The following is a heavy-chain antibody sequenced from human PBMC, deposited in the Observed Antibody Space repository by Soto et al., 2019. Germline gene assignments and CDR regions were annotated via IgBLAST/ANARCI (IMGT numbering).Heavy chain of an antibody. D-gene: IGHD2-2*01. V-gene: IGHV1-69*06. CDR1: GGTFSRYA. CDR3: AREGYCSSATCPGYI. CDR2: IIPIFGTA. Sequence: QVQLVQSGAEVKKPGSSVKVSCKASGGTFSRYAISWVRQAPGQGLEWMGGIIPIFGTANYAQKFQGRVTITADKSTSTAYMELSRLRSEDTAVYYCAREGYCSSATCPGYIWGQGTMVTVSS. J-gene: IGHJ3*02.